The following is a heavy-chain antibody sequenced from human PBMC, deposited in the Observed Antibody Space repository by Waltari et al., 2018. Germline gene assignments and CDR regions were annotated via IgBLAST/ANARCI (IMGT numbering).Heavy chain of an antibody. CDR1: GFIVSSTH. CDR2: IYPAGST. J-gene: IGHJ4*02. D-gene: IGHD5-18*01. V-gene: IGHV3-66*02. CDR3: ATARDEYTASVFFDH. Sequence: DVQLVESGGGLVHPGGSLRLSCAASGFIVSSTHRGWVRQAPGKGLDWVSVIYPAGSTYNADPVVGRFTISRDVSQNTLYLQMNNVRPEDTAIYYCATARDEYTASVFFDHWGQGTLVSVSS.